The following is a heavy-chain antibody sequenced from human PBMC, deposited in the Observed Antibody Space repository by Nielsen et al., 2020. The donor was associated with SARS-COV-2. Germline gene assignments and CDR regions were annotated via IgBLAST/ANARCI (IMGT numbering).Heavy chain of an antibody. CDR3: ARVRITMIVVVDAFDI. Sequence: SETLSLTCTVSGGSISSYYWSWIRQLPGKGMEWIGYIYYIGSTNYNPTLKSRATITVDTSKNQSSLKLSSVTAADTAVYYCARVRITMIVVVDAFDIWGQGTMVTVSS. CDR2: IYYIGST. D-gene: IGHD3-22*01. CDR1: GGSISSYY. J-gene: IGHJ3*02. V-gene: IGHV4-59*08.